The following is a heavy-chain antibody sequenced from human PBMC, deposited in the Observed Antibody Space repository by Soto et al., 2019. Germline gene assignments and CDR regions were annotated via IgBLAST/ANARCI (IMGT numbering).Heavy chain of an antibody. CDR3: ARDHCSGGSCYSRYGMDV. J-gene: IGHJ6*02. V-gene: IGHV3-11*01. CDR2: ISSSGSTI. D-gene: IGHD2-15*01. Sequence: PGGSLRLSCAASGLTFSDYYMIWIRQAPGKGLEWVSYISSSGSTIYYADSVKGRFTISRDNAKNSLYLQMNSLRAEDTAVYYCARDHCSGGSCYSRYGMDVWGQGTTVTVSS. CDR1: GLTFSDYY.